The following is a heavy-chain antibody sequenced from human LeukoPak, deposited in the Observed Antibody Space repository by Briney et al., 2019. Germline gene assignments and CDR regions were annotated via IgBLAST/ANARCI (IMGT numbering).Heavy chain of an antibody. J-gene: IGHJ4*02. V-gene: IGHV3-23*01. Sequence: GGSLRLSCAASGFTFSSYAMSWVRQAPGKGLEWVSAISGSGGSTYYADSVKGRFTISRDNSKSTLYLQMNSLRAEDTAVYYCAKRGGGATYLDYWGQGTLVTVSS. CDR2: ISGSGGST. CDR3: AKRGGGATYLDY. CDR1: GFTFSSYA. D-gene: IGHD1-26*01.